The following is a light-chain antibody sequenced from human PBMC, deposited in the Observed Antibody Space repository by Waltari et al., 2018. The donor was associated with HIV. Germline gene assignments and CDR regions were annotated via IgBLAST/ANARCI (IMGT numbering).Light chain of an antibody. CDR2: DVS. J-gene: IGKJ5*01. Sequence: AIHLTQSPSSLSASLGDKVTVTCRASQAISTSLAWYQQKPGSPPKLLIYDVSSLDRGVPSRFSGNGYETHFSLTIDGLTAEDFATYHCQQYKTFPITFGQGTRLEIK. V-gene: IGKV1-13*02. CDR3: QQYKTFPIT. CDR1: QAISTS.